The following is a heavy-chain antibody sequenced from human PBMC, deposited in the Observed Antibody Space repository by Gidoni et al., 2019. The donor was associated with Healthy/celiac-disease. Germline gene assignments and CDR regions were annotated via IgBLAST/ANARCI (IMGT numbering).Heavy chain of an antibody. CDR2: ISYDVSNK. Sequence: QVQLVESGGGVVQPGRSLRLSCAASGFTFSSDGMHWVRQAPGKGLEWLAVISYDVSNKYYADSVKGRFTISRDNSKNTLYLQMNSLRAEDTAVYYCAKEAIVGATTPAAYYYYYGMDVWGQGTTVTVSS. D-gene: IGHD1-26*01. CDR3: AKEAIVGATTPAAYYYYYGMDV. V-gene: IGHV3-30*18. CDR1: GFTFSSDG. J-gene: IGHJ6*02.